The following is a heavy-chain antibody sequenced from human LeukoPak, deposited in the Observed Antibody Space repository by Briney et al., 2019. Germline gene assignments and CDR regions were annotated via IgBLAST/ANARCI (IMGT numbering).Heavy chain of an antibody. D-gene: IGHD2-15*01. V-gene: IGHV3-33*06. J-gene: IGHJ4*02. CDR1: GFTFSSYG. CDR2: IWYDGSNK. Sequence: GGSLRLSCAASGFTFSSYGMHWVRQAPGKGLEWVAVIWYDGSNKYYADSVKGRFTISRDNSKNTLYLQMNSLRAEDTAVYYCAKDPRGGTHFDYWGQGTLVTVSS. CDR3: AKDPRGGTHFDY.